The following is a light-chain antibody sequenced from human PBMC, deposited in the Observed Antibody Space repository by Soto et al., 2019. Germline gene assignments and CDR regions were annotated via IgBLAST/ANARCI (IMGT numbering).Light chain of an antibody. Sequence: PGERAPLSCRARQRIRSTYLAWYQQKPGQAPRLLIYDGYSRATGSPDTFSGSGSGTDFTLTISRLEPEDFAVYYCQQYGSLPITFGQGTRLEIK. CDR1: QRIRSTY. V-gene: IGKV3-20*01. CDR2: DGY. J-gene: IGKJ5*01. CDR3: QQYGSLPIT.